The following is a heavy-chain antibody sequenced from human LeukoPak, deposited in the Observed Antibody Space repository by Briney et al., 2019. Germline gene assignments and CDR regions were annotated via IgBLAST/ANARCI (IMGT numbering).Heavy chain of an antibody. J-gene: IGHJ4*02. CDR3: ARDSGSYSFDY. D-gene: IGHD1-26*01. CDR2: ISRSSRTI. Sequence: GGPLGLSCEASGFPFGSYSLNWVGKAPGKGLEWVSFISRSSRTIYYADSVKGRFTISRDNAKNSLCLQMNSLRDEDTAVYYCARDSGSYSFDYWGQGTLLTVSS. CDR1: GFPFGSYS. V-gene: IGHV3-48*02.